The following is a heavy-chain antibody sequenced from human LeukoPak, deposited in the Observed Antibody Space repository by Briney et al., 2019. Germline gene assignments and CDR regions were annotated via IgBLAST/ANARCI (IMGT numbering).Heavy chain of an antibody. CDR3: ARGFWSGYYSPIFDY. J-gene: IGHJ4*02. Sequence: PGGSLRLSCAASGFSFSNYAMHWVRQAPGKGLEWVAVISYDGSNKYYADSVKGRFTISRDNSKNTLYLQMNSLRAEDTAVYYCARGFWSGYYSPIFDYWGQGTLVTVSS. CDR1: GFSFSNYA. D-gene: IGHD3-3*01. V-gene: IGHV3-30*04. CDR2: ISYDGSNK.